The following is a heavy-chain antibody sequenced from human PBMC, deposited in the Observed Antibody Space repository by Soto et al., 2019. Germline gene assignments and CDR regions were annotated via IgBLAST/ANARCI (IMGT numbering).Heavy chain of an antibody. J-gene: IGHJ4*02. CDR1: GGTFRNHV. Sequence: SVKVSCKASGGTFRNHVFNWVRQAPGQGLEWMGGIIPIIGTPNYAQKFQGRVTITADASTNTVYLEVSSLRSQDTAVYYCARDLEFRDGNISHLDYWGQGTLVTVS. CDR3: ARDLEFRDGNISHLDY. CDR2: IIPIIGTP. V-gene: IGHV1-69*13. D-gene: IGHD3-10*01.